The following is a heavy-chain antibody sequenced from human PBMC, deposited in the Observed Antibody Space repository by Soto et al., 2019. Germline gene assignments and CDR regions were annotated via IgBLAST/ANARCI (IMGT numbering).Heavy chain of an antibody. V-gene: IGHV3-53*01. D-gene: IGHD3-9*01. CDR2: IYSSGTT. Sequence: GGSLRLSXAASGFTFSDHQMNWVRQAPGRGLEWVSVIYSSGTTYYGDSVKGRFTISRDNSKNTLYLQMNSLRTEDTALYYCARAGSPFHSDSTGYWGFDYWGQGTLVTVSS. CDR1: GFTFSDHQ. J-gene: IGHJ4*02. CDR3: ARAGSPFHSDSTGYWGFDY.